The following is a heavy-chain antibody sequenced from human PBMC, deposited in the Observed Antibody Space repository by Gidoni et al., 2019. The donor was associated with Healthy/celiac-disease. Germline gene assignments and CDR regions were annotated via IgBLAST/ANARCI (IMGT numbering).Heavy chain of an antibody. Sequence: EVQLVESGGGLVKPGGSRRLSCAASGFTFSSYSMNWVRQAPGKGLECVSSISSSSSYIYYADSVKGRFTISRDNAKNSLYLQMNSLRAEDTAVYYCARDRGQGLGANWFDPWGQGTLVTVSS. V-gene: IGHV3-21*01. CDR3: ARDRGQGLGANWFDP. CDR2: ISSSSSYI. CDR1: GFTFSSYS. D-gene: IGHD3-10*01. J-gene: IGHJ5*02.